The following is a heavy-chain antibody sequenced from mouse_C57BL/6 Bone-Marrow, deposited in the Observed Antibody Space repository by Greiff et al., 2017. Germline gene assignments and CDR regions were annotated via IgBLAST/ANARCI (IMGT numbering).Heavy chain of an antibody. CDR3: ARWRDGYYGGFDY. V-gene: IGHV1-59*01. CDR1: GYTFTSYW. Sequence: QVQLQQPGAELVRPGTSVKLSCKASGYTFTSYWMHWVKQRPGQGLEWIGVIDPSDSYTNYNQKFKGKATLTVDTSSSTAYMQLSSLTSEDSAVYYCARWRDGYYGGFDYWGQGTLVTVSA. J-gene: IGHJ3*01. CDR2: IDPSDSYT. D-gene: IGHD2-3*01.